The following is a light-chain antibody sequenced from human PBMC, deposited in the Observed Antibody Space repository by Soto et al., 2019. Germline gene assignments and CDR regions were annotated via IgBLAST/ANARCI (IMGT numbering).Light chain of an antibody. V-gene: IGKV3-15*01. CDR1: QSVSSN. J-gene: IGKJ3*01. Sequence: EIVMTQSPATLSVSPGERATLSCRASQSVSSNLAWYQQNPGQAPRLLIYGASTRATGIPARFSGSGSGTEFTLTISSLQSEDFAVYYCQKYNSGVTFGPGTKVDIK. CDR3: QKYNSGVT. CDR2: GAS.